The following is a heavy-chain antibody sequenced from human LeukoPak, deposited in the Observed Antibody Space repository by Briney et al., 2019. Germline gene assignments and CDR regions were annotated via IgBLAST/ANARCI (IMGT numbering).Heavy chain of an antibody. D-gene: IGHD2-2*01. V-gene: IGHV4-34*01. CDR1: GGSFSDYY. Sequence: SETLSLTCAVYGGSFSDYYWSWIRQPPGKGLEWIGEINHSEDTNYNPSLKSRVSISVDTSKNQSSLKVRSVTAADTAVYYCARRYCGSISCRIDSWGQGTLVTVSS. CDR2: INHSEDT. CDR3: ARRYCGSISCRIDS. J-gene: IGHJ4*02.